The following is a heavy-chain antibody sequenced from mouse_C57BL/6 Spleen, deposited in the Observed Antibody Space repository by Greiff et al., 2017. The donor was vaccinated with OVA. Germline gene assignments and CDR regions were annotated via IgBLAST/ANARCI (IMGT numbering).Heavy chain of an antibody. D-gene: IGHD2-10*02. Sequence: QVQLKQPGAELVKPGASVKMSCKASGYTFTSYWITWVKQRPGQGLEWIGDIYPGSGSTNYNEKFKSKATLTVDTSSSTAYMQLSSLTSEDSAVYYCARWGYGNYWYFDVWGTGTPVTVSS. CDR3: ARWGYGNYWYFDV. CDR1: GYTFTSYW. J-gene: IGHJ1*03. CDR2: IYPGSGST. V-gene: IGHV1-55*01.